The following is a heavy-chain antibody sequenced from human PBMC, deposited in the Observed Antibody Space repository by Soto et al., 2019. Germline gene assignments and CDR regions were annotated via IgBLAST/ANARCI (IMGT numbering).Heavy chain of an antibody. Sequence: GASVKVSCKASGYTFTSYYMHWVRQAPGQGLEWMGIINPSGGSTSYAQKFQGRVTMTRDTSTSTVYMELSSLRSEDTAVYYCAYEGIVAPDDYWGQGTLVTVSS. CDR1: GYTFTSYY. CDR3: AYEGIVAPDDY. V-gene: IGHV1-46*01. J-gene: IGHJ4*02. D-gene: IGHD1-26*01. CDR2: INPSGGST.